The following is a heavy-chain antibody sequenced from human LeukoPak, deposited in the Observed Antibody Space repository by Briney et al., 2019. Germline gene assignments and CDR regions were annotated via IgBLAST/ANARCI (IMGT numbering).Heavy chain of an antibody. CDR1: GYTFTGYY. Sequence: ASVKVSCKASGYTFTGYYMHWVRQARGQGLEWMGWINPNSGGTNYAQKFQGRVTMTSDTSISTAYMELSRLRSDDTAVYYCARDKRHLDYGMDVWGQGTTVTVSS. V-gene: IGHV1-2*02. J-gene: IGHJ6*02. D-gene: IGHD6-25*01. CDR3: ARDKRHLDYGMDV. CDR2: INPNSGGT.